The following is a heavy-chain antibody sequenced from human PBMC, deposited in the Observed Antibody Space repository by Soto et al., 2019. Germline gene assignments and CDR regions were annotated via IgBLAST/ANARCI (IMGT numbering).Heavy chain of an antibody. CDR1: GFTFSDYT. CDR2: ILAVYKT. V-gene: IGHV3-23*01. J-gene: IGHJ4*02. CDR3: ARRTNGYFAY. Sequence: EVQLLQSGGGLVQPGGSLTLSCAASGFTFSDYTMSWVRQAPGKVLESISTILAVYKTYYTDSVRGRFTISRDNSKNTLYLEMNSLRAEDTAVYYCARRTNGYFAYWGQGALVTVSS. D-gene: IGHD2-8*01.